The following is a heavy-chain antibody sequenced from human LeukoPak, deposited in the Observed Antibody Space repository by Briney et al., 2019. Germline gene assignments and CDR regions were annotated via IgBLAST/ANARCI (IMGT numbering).Heavy chain of an antibody. CDR2: IYNSGIT. J-gene: IGHJ6*03. Sequence: SETLSLTCTVSGGSISSHYWSWIRQPPGKGLEWIGYIYNSGITNYNPSLKSRVTMSVDTSKNQFSLMLRSVTAADTAVHYCARDHLPAGAPGYYMDVWGKGTTVTVSS. CDR1: GGSISSHY. CDR3: ARDHLPAGAPGYYMDV. D-gene: IGHD4/OR15-4a*01. V-gene: IGHV4-59*11.